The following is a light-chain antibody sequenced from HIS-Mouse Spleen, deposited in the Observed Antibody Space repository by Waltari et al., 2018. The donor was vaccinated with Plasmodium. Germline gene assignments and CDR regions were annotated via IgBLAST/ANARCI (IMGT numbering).Light chain of an antibody. J-gene: IGLJ2*01. CDR1: SRYVGSYNL. CDR3: CSYAGSKVV. V-gene: IGLV2-23*01. Sequence: QSALTQPASVSGSPGQSITISCTGTSRYVGSYNLVSWYPQHPGKAPKLMIYEGSKRPSGVSNRFSGSKSGNTASLTISGLQAEDEADYYCCSYAGSKVVFGGGTKLTVL. CDR2: EGS.